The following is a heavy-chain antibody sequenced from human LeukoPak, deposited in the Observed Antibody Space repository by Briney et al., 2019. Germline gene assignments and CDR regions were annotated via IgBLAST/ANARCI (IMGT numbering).Heavy chain of an antibody. CDR3: AASIAVPGIFDY. D-gene: IGHD6-19*01. Sequence: PSETLSLTCTVSGGSISIYYWSWIRQPPGKELEWIGYVYDSGSTEYNPSLKSRVTISIDTSKNQFSLNLSSVTAADTAVYYCAASIAVPGIFDYWGQGSLVTVSS. CDR1: GGSISIYY. V-gene: IGHV4-59*08. J-gene: IGHJ4*02. CDR2: VYDSGST.